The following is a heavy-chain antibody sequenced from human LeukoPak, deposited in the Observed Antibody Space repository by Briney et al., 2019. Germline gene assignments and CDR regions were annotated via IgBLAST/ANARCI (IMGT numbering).Heavy chain of an antibody. Sequence: GASVKVSCKASGYTFTSYGIIWVRQAPGQGLEWMGWISAYNGNTNYAQKLQGRVTMTTDTSTSTAYMELRSLRSDDTAVYYCARSWNWYYDFWSGLDYWGQGTLVTVSS. CDR3: ARSWNWYYDFWSGLDY. CDR2: ISAYNGNT. V-gene: IGHV1-18*01. D-gene: IGHD3-3*01. CDR1: GYTFTSYG. J-gene: IGHJ4*02.